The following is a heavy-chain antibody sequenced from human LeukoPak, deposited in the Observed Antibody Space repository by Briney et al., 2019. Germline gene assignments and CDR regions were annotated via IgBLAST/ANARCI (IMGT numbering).Heavy chain of an antibody. D-gene: IGHD6-19*01. V-gene: IGHV3-23*01. CDR2: ISGSGGST. Sequence: PGGSLRLSCAASGFTFSSYAMSWVRQAPGKELEWVSAISGSGGSTYYADSVKGRFTISRDNSKNTLYLQMNSLRAEDTAVYYCAKQNFIAVAGTYSDYWGQGTLVTVSS. CDR1: GFTFSSYA. J-gene: IGHJ4*02. CDR3: AKQNFIAVAGTYSDY.